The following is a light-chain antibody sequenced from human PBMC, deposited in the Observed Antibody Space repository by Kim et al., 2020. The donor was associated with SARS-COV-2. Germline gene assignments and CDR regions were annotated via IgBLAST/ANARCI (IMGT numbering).Light chain of an antibody. V-gene: IGLV2-23*02. Sequence: QSALTQPASVSGSPGQSITISCTGTNSDFGTYNLVSWYQQHPGKAPQLMIYEVTKRPSGVSNRFSGSLSGNTASLTISGLQAEDEADYYCCSSPGSHTWLFGEGTQLTVL. J-gene: IGLJ3*02. CDR1: NSDFGTYNL. CDR3: CSSPGSHTWL. CDR2: EVT.